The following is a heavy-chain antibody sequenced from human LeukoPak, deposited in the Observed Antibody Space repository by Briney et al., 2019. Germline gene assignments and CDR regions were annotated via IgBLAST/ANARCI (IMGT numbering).Heavy chain of an antibody. D-gene: IGHD2-8*01. V-gene: IGHV4-59*01. CDR2: IYYSGST. J-gene: IGHJ4*02. CDR1: GGSISSYY. Sequence: SETLSLTCTVSGGSISSYYWSWIRQPPGKGLEWIGYIYYSGSTNYNPSLKSRVTISVDTSKNQFSLKLSSVTAADTAVYYCARDNGGEGYDYWGQGTLVTVSS. CDR3: ARDNGGEGYDY.